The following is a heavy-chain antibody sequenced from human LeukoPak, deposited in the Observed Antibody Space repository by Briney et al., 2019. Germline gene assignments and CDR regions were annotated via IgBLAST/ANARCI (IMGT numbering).Heavy chain of an antibody. CDR2: IYHSGNT. J-gene: IGHJ4*02. CDR1: GGSISSGAFS. Sequence: KSSETLSLTRTVSGGSISSGAFSWSWIRQPPGKGLEWIGYIYHSGNTFYNPSLKSRVTISVDRSNNQISLKVNSVTAADTAVYYCARDGGYGHYDYWGQGTLVTVSS. CDR3: ARDGGYGHYDY. D-gene: IGHD5-18*01. V-gene: IGHV4-30-2*01.